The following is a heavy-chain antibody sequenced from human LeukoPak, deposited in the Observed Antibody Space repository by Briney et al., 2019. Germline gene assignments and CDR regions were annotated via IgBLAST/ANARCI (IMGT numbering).Heavy chain of an antibody. CDR1: GFTFSNYG. D-gene: IGHD6-19*01. V-gene: IGHV3-30*03. CDR2: ISYDGSKK. J-gene: IGHJ5*02. Sequence: GGSLGLSCAASGFTFSNYGLPWVRQAPGKGLEWVAVISYDGSKKHYRDSVKGRLTISRDNSKNTLYLQMDSLRAEDTAVYYCARGQSADLWGQGTLVTVSS. CDR3: ARGQSADL.